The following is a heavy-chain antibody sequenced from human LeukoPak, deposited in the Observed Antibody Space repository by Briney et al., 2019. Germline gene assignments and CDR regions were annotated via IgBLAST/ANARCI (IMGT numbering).Heavy chain of an antibody. D-gene: IGHD6-19*01. V-gene: IGHV4-39*01. CDR1: GGSISSSSYY. J-gene: IGHJ4*02. CDR2: IYYSGST. CDR3: ARSGYSSGWDFDY. Sequence: SETLSLTCTVSGGSISSSSYYWGWIRPPPGKGLEWIGSIYYSGSTYYNPSLKSRVTISVDTSKNQFSLKLSSVTAADTAVYYCARSGYSSGWDFDYWGQGTLVTVSS.